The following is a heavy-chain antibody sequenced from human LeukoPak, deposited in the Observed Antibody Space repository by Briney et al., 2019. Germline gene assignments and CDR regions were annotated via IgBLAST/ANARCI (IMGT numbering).Heavy chain of an antibody. CDR2: ISSSSSYI. D-gene: IGHD1-26*01. V-gene: IGHV3-21*01. J-gene: IGHJ5*02. Sequence: GGSLRLSCAASGFTFSSYSMNWVRQAPGKGLEWVSSISSSSSYIYYADSVKGRFTISRDNAKNSLYLQMNSLRAEDTAVYYCARHQSAGAEPWFDPWGQGTLVTVSS. CDR3: ARHQSAGAEPWFDP. CDR1: GFTFSSYS.